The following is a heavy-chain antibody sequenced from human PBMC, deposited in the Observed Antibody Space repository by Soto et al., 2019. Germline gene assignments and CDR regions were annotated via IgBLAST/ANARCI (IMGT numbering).Heavy chain of an antibody. CDR2: IRSKANSYAT. V-gene: IGHV3-73*01. D-gene: IGHD6-19*01. CDR1: GFTFSGSA. J-gene: IGHJ4*02. Sequence: GGSLRLSCAASGFTFSGSAMHWVRQASGKGLEWVGRIRSKANSYATAYAASVKGRFTISRDDSKNTAYLQMNSLKTEDTAVYYCTRSPPYIAVAGHDYWGQGTLVTVSS. CDR3: TRSPPYIAVAGHDY.